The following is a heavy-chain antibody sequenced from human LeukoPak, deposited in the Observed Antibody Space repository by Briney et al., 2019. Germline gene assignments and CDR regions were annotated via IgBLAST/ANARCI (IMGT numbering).Heavy chain of an antibody. D-gene: IGHD3-10*01. V-gene: IGHV1-18*01. J-gene: IGHJ4*02. CDR2: ISAYNGNT. Sequence: GASVKVSCKASGYTFTSYGISWVRQAPGQGLEWMGWISAYNGNTNYAQKFQGRVTMTRDTSTVYMEVNSLRSEDTAVYYCARPGRPGWPLYYFDQWGQGTLVTVSS. CDR1: GYTFTSYG. CDR3: ARPGRPGWPLYYFDQ.